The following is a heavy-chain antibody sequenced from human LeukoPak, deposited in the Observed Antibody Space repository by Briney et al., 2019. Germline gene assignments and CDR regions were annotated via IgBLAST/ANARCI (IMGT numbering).Heavy chain of an antibody. CDR1: GISLTTSGVG. Sequence: SGPTLVNPTQTLTLTCTFAGISLTTSGVGVGWIRQPPGKALEWLALIYGDDDKRYSPSLKSRVTITKDTYKNQVVLTITNMDPTDTARYYCSRTRRGQIGWTNDYWGQGTLVAVSS. J-gene: IGHJ4*02. CDR3: SRTRRGQIGWTNDY. D-gene: IGHD6-19*01. CDR2: IYGDDDK. V-gene: IGHV2-5*02.